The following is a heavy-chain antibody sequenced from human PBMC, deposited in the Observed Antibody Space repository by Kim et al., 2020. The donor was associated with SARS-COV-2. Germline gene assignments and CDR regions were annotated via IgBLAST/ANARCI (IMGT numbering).Heavy chain of an antibody. CDR3: ARDNGYDSYYYYGMDV. J-gene: IGHJ6*02. Sequence: ASVKVSCKASGYTFTSYGISWVRQAPGQGLEWMGWISAYNGNTNYAQKLQGRVTMTTDTSTSTAYMELRSLRSDDTAVYYCARDNGYDSYYYYGMDVWGQGTTVTVSS. CDR1: GYTFTSYG. V-gene: IGHV1-18*01. CDR2: ISAYNGNT. D-gene: IGHD5-12*01.